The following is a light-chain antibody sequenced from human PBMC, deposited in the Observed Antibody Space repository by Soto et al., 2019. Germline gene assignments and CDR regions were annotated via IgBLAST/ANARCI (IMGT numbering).Light chain of an antibody. J-gene: IGLJ1*01. Sequence: QSVLTQPPSVSGAPGQRVTISCTGSSSNIGAGYDVHWYQQLPGTAPKLLIYGNSNRPSGVPDRFSGSKSGTSASLAITGLKAEDEADDYCQSYDSSLSKVFGTGTKLTVL. CDR1: SSNIGAGYD. CDR3: QSYDSSLSKV. CDR2: GNS. V-gene: IGLV1-40*01.